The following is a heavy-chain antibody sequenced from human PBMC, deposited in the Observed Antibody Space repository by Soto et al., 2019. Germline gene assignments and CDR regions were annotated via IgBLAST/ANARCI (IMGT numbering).Heavy chain of an antibody. D-gene: IGHD1-26*01. Sequence: GSLRLSCAASGFTFSSYAMHWVRQAPGKGLEWVAVISYDGSNKYYADSVKGRFTISRDNSKNTLYLQMNSLRAEVTAVYYCARGVGATNFDYWGQGTLVTVSS. CDR2: ISYDGSNK. J-gene: IGHJ4*02. V-gene: IGHV3-30-3*01. CDR1: GFTFSSYA. CDR3: ARGVGATNFDY.